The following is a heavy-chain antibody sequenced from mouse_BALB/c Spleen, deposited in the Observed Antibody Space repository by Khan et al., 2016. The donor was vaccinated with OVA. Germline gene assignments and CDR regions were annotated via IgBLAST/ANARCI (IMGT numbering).Heavy chain of an antibody. Sequence: VQLQQSGPELVKPGASVKMSCKASGYSFTNYIIHWVKQEPGQGLEWIGYINPHNDGAKYNEKFKGKATLTSDKSSSTAYMELSGLTSADSAVYYCARDYGRSFWFAYWGQGTLVTGSA. D-gene: IGHD1-1*01. CDR2: INPHNDGA. J-gene: IGHJ3*01. CDR3: ARDYGRSFWFAY. CDR1: GYSFTNYI. V-gene: IGHV1S136*01.